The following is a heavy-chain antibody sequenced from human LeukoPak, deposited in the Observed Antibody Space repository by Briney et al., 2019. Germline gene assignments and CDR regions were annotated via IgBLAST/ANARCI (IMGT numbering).Heavy chain of an antibody. D-gene: IGHD3-10*01. Sequence: GGSLRLSCAASGFTFGSYGMSWVRQAPGKGLEWVSAISGSGGSTYYADSVKGRFTISRDNSKNTLYLQMNSPRAEDTAVYYCATRNDGFPYWGQGTLVTVSS. CDR1: GFTFGSYG. CDR2: ISGSGGST. J-gene: IGHJ4*02. V-gene: IGHV3-23*01. CDR3: ATRNDGFPY.